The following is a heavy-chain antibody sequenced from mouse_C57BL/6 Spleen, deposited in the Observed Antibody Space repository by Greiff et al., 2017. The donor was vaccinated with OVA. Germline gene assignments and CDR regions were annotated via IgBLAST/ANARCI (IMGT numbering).Heavy chain of an antibody. Sequence: QVQLQQSGAELARPGASVKLSCKASGYTFTSYGISWVKQRTGQGLEWIGEIYPRSGDTYYNEKFKGKATLNADKSSSTAYMELRTLTSEDSAVYFCARWLLGFDYWGQGTTLTVSS. CDR2: IYPRSGDT. V-gene: IGHV1-81*01. CDR3: ARWLLGFDY. CDR1: GYTFTSYG. D-gene: IGHD2-3*01. J-gene: IGHJ2*01.